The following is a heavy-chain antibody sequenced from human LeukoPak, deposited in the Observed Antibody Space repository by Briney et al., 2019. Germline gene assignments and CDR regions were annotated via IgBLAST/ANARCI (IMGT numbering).Heavy chain of an antibody. CDR2: INHSGST. J-gene: IGHJ4*02. CDR1: GGSFSGYY. V-gene: IGHV4-34*01. Sequence: SETLSLTCAVYGGSFSGYYWSWIRQPPGKGLEWIGEINHSGSTNYNPSLKSRVTISVDTSKNQFSLKLSSVTAADTAVYYCAREGYYDSSGYSHFDYWGQGTLVTVSS. CDR3: AREGYYDSSGYSHFDY. D-gene: IGHD3-22*01.